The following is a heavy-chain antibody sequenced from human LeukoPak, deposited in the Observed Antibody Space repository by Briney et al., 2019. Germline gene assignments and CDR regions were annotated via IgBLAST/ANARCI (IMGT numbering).Heavy chain of an antibody. CDR3: ANTYYYDSSGYYWGTNFDY. CDR2: ISGSGGST. D-gene: IGHD3-22*01. CDR1: GFTFSSYA. Sequence: GGSLRLSCAASGFTFSSYAVSWVRQAPGKGLEWVSAISGSGGSTYYADSVKGRFTISRDNSKNTLYLQMNSLRAEDTAVYYCANTYYYDSSGYYWGTNFDYWGQGTLVTVSS. J-gene: IGHJ4*02. V-gene: IGHV3-23*01.